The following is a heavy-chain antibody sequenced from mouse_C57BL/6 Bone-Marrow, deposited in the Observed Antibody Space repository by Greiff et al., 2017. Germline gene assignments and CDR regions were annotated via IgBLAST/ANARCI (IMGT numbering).Heavy chain of an antibody. CDR3: ARTGVPFDY. V-gene: IGHV5-6*01. Sequence: EVKLVESGGDLVKPGGSLKLSCAASGFTFSSYGMSWVRQTPDKRLEWVATISSGGSYTYYPDSVKGRFTISRDNAKNTLYLQMSSLKSEDTAMYYCARTGVPFDYWDQGTTLTVSS. D-gene: IGHD4-1*01. CDR1: GFTFSSYG. J-gene: IGHJ2*01. CDR2: ISSGGSYT.